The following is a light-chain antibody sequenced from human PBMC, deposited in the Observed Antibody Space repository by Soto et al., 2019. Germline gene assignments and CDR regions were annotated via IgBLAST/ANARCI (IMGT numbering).Light chain of an antibody. V-gene: IGKV3-11*01. Sequence: EVVLTQSPATLSLSPGERVTLSSRASQSVSNYFAWYQQKPGQAPRLLIYDASTRAAGIPARFSGSGSGTDFTLTISSLEPDDFAVYYCQQRSDWPLTFGGGTKVEIK. J-gene: IGKJ4*01. CDR3: QQRSDWPLT. CDR2: DAS. CDR1: QSVSNY.